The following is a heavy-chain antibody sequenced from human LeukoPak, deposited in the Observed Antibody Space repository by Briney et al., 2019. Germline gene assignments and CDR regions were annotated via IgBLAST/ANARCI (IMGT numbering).Heavy chain of an antibody. CDR1: GYTFSGHY. J-gene: IGHJ4*02. V-gene: IGHV1-2*02. D-gene: IGHD2-21*02. CDR3: ARECGADCSTFDFDN. Sequence: ASVKVSCKASGYTFSGHYMHWVRQAPGQGLEWMGWINPNSGGTNYAQKFQGRVTMTRDTSTSTAFMELSRLRSDDTAVYYCARECGADCSTFDFDNWGQGTLATVSS. CDR2: INPNSGGT.